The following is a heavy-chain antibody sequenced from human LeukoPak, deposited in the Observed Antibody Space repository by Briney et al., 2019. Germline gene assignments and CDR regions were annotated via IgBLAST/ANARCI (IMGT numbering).Heavy chain of an antibody. CDR2: IRSKAYGGTT. V-gene: IGHV3-49*04. Sequence: GGSLRLSCTTSGFTFGDYAMSWVRQAPGKGLEGVGFIRSKAYGGTTEYAASVKGRFTISRDDSKSITYLQMNSLKTEDTAVYYCISSPLSGQDYWGQGTLVTVSS. D-gene: IGHD6-25*01. CDR1: GFTFGDYA. J-gene: IGHJ4*02. CDR3: ISSPLSGQDY.